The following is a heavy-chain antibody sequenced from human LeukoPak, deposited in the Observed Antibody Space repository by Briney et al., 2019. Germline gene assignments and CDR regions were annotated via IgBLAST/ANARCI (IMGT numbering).Heavy chain of an antibody. CDR3: ARHPYCSGGSCFLDY. J-gene: IGHJ4*02. D-gene: IGHD2-15*01. Sequence: GGSLKIFWKGSGYSFTSFWIGWGRQMPGKGLELMGIIYPGDSDTRYITSLQGQMTISADKSISTAYLQWSSLKASDTAMYYCARHPYCSGGSCFLDYGGQGTLFTVSS. V-gene: IGHV5-51*01. CDR2: IYPGDSDT. CDR1: GYSFTSFW.